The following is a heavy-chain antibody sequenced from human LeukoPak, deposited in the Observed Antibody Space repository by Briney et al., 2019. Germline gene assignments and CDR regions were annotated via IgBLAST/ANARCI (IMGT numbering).Heavy chain of an antibody. CDR1: GHTFTSYG. D-gene: IGHD4-17*01. CDR2: ISAYNGNT. V-gene: IGHV1-18*01. Sequence: GASVKVSCRASGHTFTSYGISWVRQAPGQGLECMVWISAYNGNTIYAQKLQGRVTMTTDTSTSTAYMELRSLRSDDTAVYYCARASKWTTVTTQDYWGQGTLVTVSS. CDR3: ARASKWTTVTTQDY. J-gene: IGHJ4*02.